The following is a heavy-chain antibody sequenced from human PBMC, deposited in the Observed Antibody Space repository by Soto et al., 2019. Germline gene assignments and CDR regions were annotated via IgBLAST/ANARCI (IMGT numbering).Heavy chain of an antibody. CDR1: GGTFSSYA. Sequence: SVKVSCKASGGTFSSYAISWVRQAPGQGLEWMGGIIPIFGTANYAQKFQGRVTITADESTSTAYMELSSLRSEDTAVYYCARDMGYYYDSSGYYYYGMDVWGQGTTVTVSS. CDR2: IIPIFGTA. CDR3: ARDMGYYYDSSGYYYYGMDV. D-gene: IGHD3-22*01. V-gene: IGHV1-69*13. J-gene: IGHJ6*02.